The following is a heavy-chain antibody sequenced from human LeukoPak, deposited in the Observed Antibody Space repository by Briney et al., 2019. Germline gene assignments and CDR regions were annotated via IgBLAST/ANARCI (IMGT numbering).Heavy chain of an antibody. J-gene: IGHJ3*02. Sequence: PSETLSLTCTVSGGSISSYYWSWIRQPPGKGLEWIGYIYYSGSTNYNPSLKSRVTISVDTSKNQFSLKLSSVTAADTAVYYCARPRQKYYYGSGSGAFDIWGQGTMVTVSS. CDR3: ARPRQKYYYGSGSGAFDI. CDR2: IYYSGST. V-gene: IGHV4-59*12. CDR1: GGSISSYY. D-gene: IGHD3-10*01.